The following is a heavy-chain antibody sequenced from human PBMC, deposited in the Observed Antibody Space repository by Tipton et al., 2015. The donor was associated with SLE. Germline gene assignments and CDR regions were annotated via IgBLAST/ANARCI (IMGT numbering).Heavy chain of an antibody. CDR2: ISGNGDTT. CDR1: QFTFSSYA. Sequence: GSLRLSCAASQFTFSSYAMSWVRQAPGKGLEWVSLISGNGDTTSYADSVKGRFTISRDDSENTLYLQMNSLRAEDTAVYYCAKENTPRRDGYTRYYFDYWGQGTLVTVSS. CDR3: AKENTPRRDGYTRYYFDY. V-gene: IGHV3-23*01. D-gene: IGHD5-24*01. J-gene: IGHJ4*02.